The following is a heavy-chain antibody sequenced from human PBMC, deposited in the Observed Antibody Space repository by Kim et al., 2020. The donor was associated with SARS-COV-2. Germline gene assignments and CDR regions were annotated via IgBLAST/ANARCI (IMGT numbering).Heavy chain of an antibody. D-gene: IGHD4-17*01. Sequence: SVKVSCKASGFTFTSSAMQWVRQARGQRLEWLGWIVVGSGNTNYAQKFQERVTITRDMSTSTAYMELSSLRSEDTAVYYCAAGVYGGPGYYYYGMDVWGQGTTVTVSS. CDR3: AAGVYGGPGYYYYGMDV. CDR2: IVVGSGNT. V-gene: IGHV1-58*02. J-gene: IGHJ6*02. CDR1: GFTFTSSA.